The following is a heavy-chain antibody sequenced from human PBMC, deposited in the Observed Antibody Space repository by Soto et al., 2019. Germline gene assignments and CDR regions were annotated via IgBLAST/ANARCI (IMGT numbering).Heavy chain of an antibody. J-gene: IGHJ4*02. V-gene: IGHV3-11*01. CDR1: GFTFGDYY. D-gene: IGHD6-13*01. Sequence: PGGSLRLACAASGFTFGDYYMSWIRQAPGKGLGWVSYISSSGSSTYYVDSVRGRFTISRDNAKNSLYLQMDSLGAEDTAVYYCARAAAAPPAACYWGQGTLVTVSS. CDR2: ISSSGSST. CDR3: ARAAAAPPAACY.